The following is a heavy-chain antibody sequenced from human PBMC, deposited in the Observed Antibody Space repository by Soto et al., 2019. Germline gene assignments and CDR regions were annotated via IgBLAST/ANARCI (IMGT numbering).Heavy chain of an antibody. D-gene: IGHD3-3*01. J-gene: IGHJ6*02. CDR1: GFPFSSYA. V-gene: IGHV3-48*02. Sequence: GGSLRLSCAASGFPFSSYAMSWVRQAPGKGLEWVSYISSSSTIYYADSVKGRFTISRDNAKNSLYLQMNSLRDEDTAVYYCARGGYYDFWSGLESTYGMDVWGQGTTVTVSS. CDR2: ISSSSTI. CDR3: ARGGYYDFWSGLESTYGMDV.